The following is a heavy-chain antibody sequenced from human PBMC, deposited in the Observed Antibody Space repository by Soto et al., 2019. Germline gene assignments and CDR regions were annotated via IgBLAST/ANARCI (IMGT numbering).Heavy chain of an antibody. CDR3: ASSIAAAGSFYYGMDV. D-gene: IGHD6-13*01. J-gene: IGHJ6*02. Sequence: VKVSCKASGYTFTSYGISWVRQAPGQGLEWMGWINANNGNTNYAQKFQGRVTMTRDTSTSTAYMELSRLRSDDTAVYYCASSIAAAGSFYYGMDVWGQGTTVTVSS. CDR2: INANNGNT. CDR1: GYTFTSYG. V-gene: IGHV1-18*01.